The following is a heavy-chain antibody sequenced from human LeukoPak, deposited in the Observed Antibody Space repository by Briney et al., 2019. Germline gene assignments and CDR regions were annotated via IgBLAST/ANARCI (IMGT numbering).Heavy chain of an antibody. Sequence: ASVKVSCKVSGYTLTELSMHWVRQAPGKGLEWMGGFDPEDGETIYAQKFQGRVTMTEDTSTDTAYMELSSLRSEDTAVYYCATELPGDNWFDPWGQGTLVTVSS. CDR2: FDPEDGET. CDR3: ATELPGDNWFDP. V-gene: IGHV1-24*01. CDR1: GYTLTELS. D-gene: IGHD1-14*01. J-gene: IGHJ5*02.